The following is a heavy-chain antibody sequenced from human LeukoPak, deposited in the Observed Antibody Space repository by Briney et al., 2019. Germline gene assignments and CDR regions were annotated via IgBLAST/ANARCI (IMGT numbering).Heavy chain of an antibody. Sequence: GASVKVSCKASGYTFTSYGISWVRQAPGQGLEWMGGIIPILGTANYPQKFQGRVTITADESTSTAYMELSSLRSEDTALYYCARVLNPHYYYYYMDVWGKGTTVTISS. CDR2: IIPILGTA. CDR1: GYTFTSYG. J-gene: IGHJ6*03. CDR3: ARVLNPHYYYYYMDV. D-gene: IGHD2-15*01. V-gene: IGHV1-69*13.